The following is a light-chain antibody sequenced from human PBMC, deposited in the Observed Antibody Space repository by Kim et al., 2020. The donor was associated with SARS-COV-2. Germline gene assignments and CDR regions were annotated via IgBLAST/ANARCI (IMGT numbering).Light chain of an antibody. CDR1: SSDVGVYKY. CDR3: CSYTSRNSWV. V-gene: IGLV2-14*03. J-gene: IGLJ3*02. CDR2: DVT. Sequence: GQSITISCTGTSSDVGVYKYVSWYQQDPGKAPKRMIYDVTMRPSGVSDRFSGSKSGNTASLTISGLQTEDEADYYCCSYTSRNSWVFGGGTQLTVL.